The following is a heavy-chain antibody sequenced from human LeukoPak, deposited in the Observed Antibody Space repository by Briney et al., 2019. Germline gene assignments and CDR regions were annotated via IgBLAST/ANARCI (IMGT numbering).Heavy chain of an antibody. CDR2: TTQDGSER. Sequence: GGSLRLSCAASGFTFSNYWMSWVRQTPGKGLEWVANTTQDGSERYYVDSVKGRFTISRDNAKNSLYLQINSLRAEDTAVYYCARGYYYDSRGYYPDSWGQGTLVTVSS. V-gene: IGHV3-7*01. CDR3: ARGYYYDSRGYYPDS. D-gene: IGHD3-22*01. J-gene: IGHJ4*02. CDR1: GFTFSNYW.